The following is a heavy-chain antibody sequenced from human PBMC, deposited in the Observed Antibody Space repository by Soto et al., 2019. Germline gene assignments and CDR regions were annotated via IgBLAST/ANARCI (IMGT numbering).Heavy chain of an antibody. CDR2: INPNSGDT. J-gene: IGHJ5*01. V-gene: IGHV1-2*02. CDR3: AKIAAVGDFDF. D-gene: IGHD6-13*01. Sequence: GASVKVSCKASGYAFIAYFIHWVLEAPGQGLEWMGWINPNSGDTSYAQKFQGRVTMTRDTSIRTAYMELSRLRSDDTAVFYCAKIAAVGDFDFWGQGTQVTVSS. CDR1: GYAFIAYF.